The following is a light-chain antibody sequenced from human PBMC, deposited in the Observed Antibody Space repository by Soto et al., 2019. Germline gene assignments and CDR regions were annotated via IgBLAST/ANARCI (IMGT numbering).Light chain of an antibody. CDR2: EVS. J-gene: IGLJ1*01. Sequence: LTQPASVSGSPGQSITISCTGTSSDVGGHNYVSWYQQHPGKAPKLMIYEVSNRPSGVSNRFSGSKSGNTASLTISGLQAEEEADYYCSSYIRSNTAYVFGSGTKVNV. V-gene: IGLV2-14*01. CDR3: SSYIRSNTAYV. CDR1: SSDVGGHNY.